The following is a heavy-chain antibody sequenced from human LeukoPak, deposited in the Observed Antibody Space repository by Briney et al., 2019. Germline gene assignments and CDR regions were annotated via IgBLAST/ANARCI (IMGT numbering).Heavy chain of an antibody. CDR2: SSHDGQKT. D-gene: IGHD2-15*01. Sequence: GGSLRLSCEASGFTLSYYGMHWVRQAPGKGLEWVAGSSHDGQKTSYADSVRGRFIISRDNSRNTLSLQMDSLRVEDTAVYYCARAGSGRAPFGYWGQGTLVTVSS. V-gene: IGHV3-30*03. J-gene: IGHJ4*02. CDR3: ARAGSGRAPFGY. CDR1: GFTLSYYG.